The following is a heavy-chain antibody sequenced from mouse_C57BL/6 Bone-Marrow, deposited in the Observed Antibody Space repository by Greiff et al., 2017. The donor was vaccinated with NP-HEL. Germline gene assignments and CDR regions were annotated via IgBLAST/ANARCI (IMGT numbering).Heavy chain of an antibody. V-gene: IGHV1-76*01. CDR2: IYPGSGNT. D-gene: IGHD1-1*01. J-gene: IGHJ2*01. Sequence: QVQLQQSGAELVRPGASVKLSCKASGYTFTDYYINWVKQRPGQGLEWIARIYPGSGNTYYNEKFKGKATLTAEKSSSTAYMQLSSLTSEDSAVYFCARSIYYGSSYDYWGKGTTLPFSS. CDR3: ARSIYYGSSYDY. CDR1: GYTFTDYY.